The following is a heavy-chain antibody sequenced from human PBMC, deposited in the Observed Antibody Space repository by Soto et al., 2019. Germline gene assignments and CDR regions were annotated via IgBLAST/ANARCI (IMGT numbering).Heavy chain of an antibody. D-gene: IGHD3-10*01. Sequence: QVQLQESGPGLVKPSETLSLTCTVSGGSISSYYWSWIRQPPGKGLEWIGYIYYSGSTNYNPSLKSRVTISVDTSKNQFSLKLSSVTAADTAVYYCARVGAVRAFDIWGQGTMVTVSS. J-gene: IGHJ3*02. CDR3: ARVGAVRAFDI. CDR1: GGSISSYY. V-gene: IGHV4-59*01. CDR2: IYYSGST.